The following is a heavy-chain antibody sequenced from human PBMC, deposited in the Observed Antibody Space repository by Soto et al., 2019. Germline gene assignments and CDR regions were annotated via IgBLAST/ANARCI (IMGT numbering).Heavy chain of an antibody. Sequence: ASVKVSCKASGYTFTSYGIIWVRQAPGQGLEWMGWISAYNGNTNYVQKLQGRVTMTTDTSTSTAYMELRSLRSDDTAVYYCARDQSYGGAFDYWGQGTLVTVS. J-gene: IGHJ4*02. CDR3: ARDQSYGGAFDY. CDR1: GYTFTSYG. D-gene: IGHD2-21*01. CDR2: ISAYNGNT. V-gene: IGHV1-18*01.